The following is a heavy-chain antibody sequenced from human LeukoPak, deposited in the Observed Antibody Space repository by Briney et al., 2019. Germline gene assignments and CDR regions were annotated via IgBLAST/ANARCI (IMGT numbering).Heavy chain of an antibody. CDR1: EYTFSVYH. V-gene: IGHV1-18*04. J-gene: IGHJ4*02. Sequence: VASVKVSCKASEYTFSVYHIHWVRQAPGQGLEWMAWINPDSGDTNYAQKLQGRVTMTTDTSTSTAYMELRSLRSDDTAVYYCARDISIAMVRGVSPNFDYWGQGTLVTVSS. D-gene: IGHD3-10*01. CDR3: ARDISIAMVRGVSPNFDY. CDR2: INPDSGDT.